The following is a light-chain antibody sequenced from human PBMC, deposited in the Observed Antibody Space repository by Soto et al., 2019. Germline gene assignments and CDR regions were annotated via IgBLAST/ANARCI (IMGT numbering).Light chain of an antibody. V-gene: IGKV1-5*01. J-gene: IGKJ3*01. CDR2: DAS. Sequence: DIQMTQSPSTLSGSVGDRVTITCRASQTISSWLAWYQQKPGKAPKLLVYDASSLETGVPSRFSGSGSGTEFTLTISSLEPDDFATYYCQQYNSYSPLTFGPRTKVDVK. CDR3: QQYNSYSPLT. CDR1: QTISSW.